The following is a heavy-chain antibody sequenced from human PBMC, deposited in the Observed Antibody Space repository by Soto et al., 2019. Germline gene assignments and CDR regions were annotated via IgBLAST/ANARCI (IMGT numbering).Heavy chain of an antibody. CDR1: GFTFSNYP. CDR3: VKDGRYCSSTSCYSSYFQH. J-gene: IGHJ1*01. D-gene: IGHD2-2*01. Sequence: GESLNTSCSASGFTFSNYPMHWVLQAPGKGLEYGSAISSNGGSTYYADSLKGRFTISSDNSKNTLYLQMSSLSAEDTAVYYCVKDGRYCSSTSCYSSYFQHWGQGTLVTVSS. V-gene: IGHV3-64D*06. CDR2: ISSNGGST.